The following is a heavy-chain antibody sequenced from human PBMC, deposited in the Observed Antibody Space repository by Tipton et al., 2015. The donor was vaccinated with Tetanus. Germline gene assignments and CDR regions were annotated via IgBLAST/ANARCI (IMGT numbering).Heavy chain of an antibody. J-gene: IGHJ4*02. V-gene: IGHV3-11*01. CDR1: GFTFSDYY. Sequence: SLRLSCVASGFTFSDYYMSWIRQAPGKGLEWVSSFSSSGSSGSPTYYADSVKGRFTISRDNAKNSLYLQMNSLSADDTAVYYCGKQNGGRWVVDHWGQGTLVTVSS. CDR3: GKQNGGRWVVDH. D-gene: IGHD4-23*01. CDR2: FSSSGSSGSPT.